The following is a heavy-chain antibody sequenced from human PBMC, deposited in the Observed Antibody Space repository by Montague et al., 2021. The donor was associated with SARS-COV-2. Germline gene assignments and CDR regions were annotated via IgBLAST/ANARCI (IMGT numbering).Heavy chain of an antibody. CDR3: ARRGYYDSAGYHWHLDL. Sequence: SETLFLTCTVSGGSINDHYRGWIRQSPGKGLEWIGYISSNGKTNYNPSLKSRVTLSADASRNEFSLKLDSVTAADTAVYFCARRGYYDSAGYHWHLDLWGRGMLVTVSS. D-gene: IGHD3-22*01. V-gene: IGHV4-59*08. J-gene: IGHJ2*01. CDR1: GGSINDHY. CDR2: ISSNGKT.